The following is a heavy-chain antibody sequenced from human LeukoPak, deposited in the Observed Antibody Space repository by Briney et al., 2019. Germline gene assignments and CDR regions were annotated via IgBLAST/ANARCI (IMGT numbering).Heavy chain of an antibody. CDR2: IYYSGST. J-gene: IGHJ5*02. CDR1: GGSISTTYY. D-gene: IGHD3/OR15-3a*01. Sequence: SETLSLXCTVSGGSISTTYYWGWIRQPPGKGLEWIGTIYYSGSTYYNPSLKSRFTISVDTSKNQFSLRLNSVTAADTAVYYCARLTYYDFWTAGGWFDPWGQETLVTVSS. CDR3: ARLTYYDFWTAGGWFDP. V-gene: IGHV4-39*01.